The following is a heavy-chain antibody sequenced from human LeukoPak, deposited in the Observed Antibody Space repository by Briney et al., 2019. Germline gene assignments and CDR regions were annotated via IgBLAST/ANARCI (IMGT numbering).Heavy chain of an antibody. Sequence: SETLLLACTVSGGSISSSSYYRGWIRQPPGKGLEWIGSIYYSGSTYYNPSLKSRVTISVDTSKNQFSLKLSSVTAADTAVYYCARLSRSFIDYWGQGTVVTISS. CDR3: ARLSRSFIDY. J-gene: IGHJ4*02. CDR2: IYYSGST. CDR1: GGSISSSSYY. V-gene: IGHV4-39*01. D-gene: IGHD1-26*01.